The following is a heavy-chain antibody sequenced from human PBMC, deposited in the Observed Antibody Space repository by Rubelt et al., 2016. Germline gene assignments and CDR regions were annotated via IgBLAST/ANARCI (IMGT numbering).Heavy chain of an antibody. Sequence: STYYNPSLESRVTLSVDTSKNQLSLKLSSVTAADTAVYHCARHPTSRITMIVVLEWFDPWGQGTLVTVSS. V-gene: IGHV4-39*01. D-gene: IGHD3-22*01. J-gene: IGHJ5*02. CDR3: ARHPTSRITMIVVLEWFDP. CDR2: ST.